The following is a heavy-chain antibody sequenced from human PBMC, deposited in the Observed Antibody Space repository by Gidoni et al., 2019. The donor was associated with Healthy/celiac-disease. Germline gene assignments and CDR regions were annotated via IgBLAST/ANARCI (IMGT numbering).Heavy chain of an antibody. CDR3: ARHLGGGYFDY. CDR2: SYYSGST. J-gene: IGHJ4*02. Sequence: QVQLQESGPGLVKPSETLSLTCTVSGGSISSYYWSWLRQPPGKGLEWMGYSYYSGSTNYTPSLKGRVTISVDTSKNQFSLKLSCVTAADTAVYYCARHLGGGYFDYWGQGTLVTVSS. CDR1: GGSISSYY. D-gene: IGHD3-10*01. V-gene: IGHV4-59*08.